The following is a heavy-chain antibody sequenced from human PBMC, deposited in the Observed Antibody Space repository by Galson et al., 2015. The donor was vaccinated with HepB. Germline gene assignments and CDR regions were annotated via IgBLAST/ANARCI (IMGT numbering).Heavy chain of an antibody. Sequence: SVKVSCKASGGTFSSYTISWVRQAPGQGLEWMGRIIPILGIANYAQKFQGRVTITADKSTSTAYMELSSLRSEDTAVYYCARGEYYYDSSGYYRRSGMDVWGQGTTVTVSS. D-gene: IGHD3-22*01. V-gene: IGHV1-69*02. CDR1: GGTFSSYT. J-gene: IGHJ6*02. CDR3: ARGEYYYDSSGYYRRSGMDV. CDR2: IIPILGIA.